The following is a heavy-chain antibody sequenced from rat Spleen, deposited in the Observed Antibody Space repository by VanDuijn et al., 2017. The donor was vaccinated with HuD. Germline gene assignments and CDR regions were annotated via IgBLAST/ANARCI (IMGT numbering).Heavy chain of an antibody. D-gene: IGHD1-12*03. Sequence: EVQLVESGGGLVQPGGSLRLSCAASGFTFTNYDMAWVRQAPTKGLEWVASISYDGTATYYRDSVKGRFTLSRDNGKSTLYLQMDSLRSEDTATYYCTTGWLFSYWGQGTLVTVSS. V-gene: IGHV5-20*01. CDR3: TTGWLFSY. J-gene: IGHJ3*01. CDR1: GFTFTNYD. CDR2: ISYDGTAT.